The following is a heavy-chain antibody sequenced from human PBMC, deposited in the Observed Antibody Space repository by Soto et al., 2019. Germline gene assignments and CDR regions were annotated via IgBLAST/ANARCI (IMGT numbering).Heavy chain of an antibody. CDR3: AGGGVRGVITRTRDYYGMDV. D-gene: IGHD3-10*01. CDR1: GYSFTSYW. J-gene: IGHJ6*02. V-gene: IGHV5-51*01. CDR2: IYPGDSDT. Sequence: PGESLKISCKGSGYSFTSYWIGWVRQMPGKGLEWMGVIYPGDSDTRYSPSFQGQVTISADKSISTAYLQWSSLKASDTAMYYCAGGGVRGVITRTRDYYGMDVWGQGTTVTVSS.